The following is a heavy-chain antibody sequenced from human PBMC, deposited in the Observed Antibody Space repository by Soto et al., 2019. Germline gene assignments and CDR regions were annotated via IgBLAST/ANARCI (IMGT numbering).Heavy chain of an antibody. CDR3: AKDLNILTGYSPAAEYFKH. CDR2: ISGSGGST. D-gene: IGHD3-9*01. CDR1: GFTFSSYA. Sequence: GGSLRLSCAASGFTFSSYAMSWVRQAPGKGLEWVSAISGSGGSTYYADSVKGRFTISRDNSKNTLYLQMNSLRAEDTAVYYCAKDLNILTGYSPAAEYFKHWGQGTLVPVSS. J-gene: IGHJ1*01. V-gene: IGHV3-23*01.